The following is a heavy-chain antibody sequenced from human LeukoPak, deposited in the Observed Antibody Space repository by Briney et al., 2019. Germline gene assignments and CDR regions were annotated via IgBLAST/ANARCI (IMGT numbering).Heavy chain of an antibody. D-gene: IGHD2-2*01. V-gene: IGHV4-61*02. CDR3: ARVARYCSSTSCRLYYFDY. CDR1: GGSIGSGSYY. CDR2: IYTSGST. Sequence: SETLSLTCTVSGGSIGSGSYYWSWIRQPAGKGLEWIGRIYTSGSTNYNPSLKSRVTISVDTSKNQFSLKLSSVTAADTAVYYCARVARYCSSTSCRLYYFDYWGQGTLVTVSS. J-gene: IGHJ4*02.